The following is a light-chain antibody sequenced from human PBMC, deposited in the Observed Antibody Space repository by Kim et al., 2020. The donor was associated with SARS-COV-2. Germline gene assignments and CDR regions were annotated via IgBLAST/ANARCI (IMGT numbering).Light chain of an antibody. CDR3: QQSYSTLMYT. CDR1: QSISSY. V-gene: IGKV1-39*01. Sequence: ASVGDRVTITCQASQSISSYLNWYQQKPGKAPKLLIYAASSLQSGVPSRFSGSGSGTDFTLTISSLQPEDFATYYCQQSYSTLMYTFGQGTKLEI. J-gene: IGKJ2*01. CDR2: AAS.